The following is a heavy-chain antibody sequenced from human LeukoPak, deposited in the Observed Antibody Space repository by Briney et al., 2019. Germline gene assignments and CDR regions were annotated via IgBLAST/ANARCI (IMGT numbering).Heavy chain of an antibody. CDR1: GFTVTGYY. J-gene: IGHJ4*02. CDR3: ARSDVWSERLHFDY. D-gene: IGHD3-3*01. Sequence: GASVKVSCKASGFTVTGYYMHWVRQAPGQGLEWMGWINPNSGATNYAQKFWGRVTMTRDTSISTVYMELSSLRSEDTAVYYCARSDVWSERLHFDYWGQGTLVTVSS. CDR2: INPNSGAT. V-gene: IGHV1-2*02.